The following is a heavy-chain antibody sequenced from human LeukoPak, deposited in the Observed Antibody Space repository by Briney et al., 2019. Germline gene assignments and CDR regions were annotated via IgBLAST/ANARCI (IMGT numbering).Heavy chain of an antibody. CDR3: ARGDVVVVAATRLDY. Sequence: ASVKVSCKASGYTFTSYDINWVRQAPGQGLEWMGWISAYNANTNYAQKVQGRVTMTTDTSTSTAYMELRSLRSDDTAVYYCARGDVVVVAATRLDYWGQGTLVTVSS. J-gene: IGHJ4*02. CDR1: GYTFTSYD. V-gene: IGHV1-18*01. D-gene: IGHD2-15*01. CDR2: ISAYNANT.